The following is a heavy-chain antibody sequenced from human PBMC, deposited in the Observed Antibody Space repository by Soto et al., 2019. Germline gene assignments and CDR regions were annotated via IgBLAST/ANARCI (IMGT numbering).Heavy chain of an antibody. CDR2: IWYDGSNK. D-gene: IGHD3-3*01. J-gene: IGHJ4*02. V-gene: IGHV3-33*01. CDR3: ARAQGRDFWSGYPDY. Sequence: QVQLVESGGGVVQPGRSLRLSCAASGFTFSSYGMHWVRQAPGKGLEWVAVIWYDGSNKYYADSVKGRFTISRDNSKNTLDLQMNSLRAEDTAVYYCARAQGRDFWSGYPDYWGQGTLVTVSS. CDR1: GFTFSSYG.